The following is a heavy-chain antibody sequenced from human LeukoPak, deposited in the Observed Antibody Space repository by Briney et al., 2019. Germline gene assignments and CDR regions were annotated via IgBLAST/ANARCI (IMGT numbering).Heavy chain of an antibody. J-gene: IGHJ1*01. Sequence: SETLSLTCTVSGGSISSYNWSSSRQPAGKGLEWIGRIYTSGSTNYNPSLKSRVTMSVDTSKNQFSLKLSSVTAADTAVYYCARDSDSRSFQHWGQGTLVTVSS. CDR1: GGSISSYN. D-gene: IGHD2-15*01. V-gene: IGHV4-4*07. CDR2: IYTSGST. CDR3: ARDSDSRSFQH.